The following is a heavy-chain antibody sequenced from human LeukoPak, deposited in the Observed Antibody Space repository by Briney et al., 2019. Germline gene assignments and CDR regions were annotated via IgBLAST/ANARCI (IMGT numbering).Heavy chain of an antibody. CDR2: INHSGST. CDR1: GGSFSGYY. J-gene: IGHJ5*02. Sequence: SETLSLTCAVYGGSFSGYYWSWIRQPPGKGLEWIGEINHSGSTNYNPSLKSRVTISVDTSKNQFSLKPSSVTAADTAVYYCASYTRASDWFDPWGQGTLVTVSS. V-gene: IGHV4-34*01. D-gene: IGHD6-6*01. CDR3: ASYTRASDWFDP.